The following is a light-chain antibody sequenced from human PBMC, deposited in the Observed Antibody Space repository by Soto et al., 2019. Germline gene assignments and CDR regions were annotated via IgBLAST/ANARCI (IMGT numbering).Light chain of an antibody. CDR2: GIS. Sequence: ESVLTQYPGTLSLSPGERATLSCRASQSVSNSYFAWYQQKPGQAPRRLIYGISTRATGIPDRFSGSGSGTDFTLTISRLEPEDFLVYFCQQYSTIPHTFGQGTKLEVK. J-gene: IGKJ2*01. CDR1: QSVSNSY. V-gene: IGKV3-20*01. CDR3: QQYSTIPHT.